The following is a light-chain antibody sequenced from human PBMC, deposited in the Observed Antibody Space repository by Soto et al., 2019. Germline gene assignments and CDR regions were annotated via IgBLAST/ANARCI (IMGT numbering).Light chain of an antibody. V-gene: IGLV3-1*01. CDR2: QDS. CDR3: HAWDSRTSVV. CDR1: KLGDKY. J-gene: IGLJ2*01. Sequence: SSELTQPPSVSVSPGQTASITCSGDKLGDKYACWYQQKQGQSPVLVIYQDSKRPSGIPERFSGSTSGNTATLTISGTQAMEEADYYCHAWDSRTSVVFGGGTKVTVL.